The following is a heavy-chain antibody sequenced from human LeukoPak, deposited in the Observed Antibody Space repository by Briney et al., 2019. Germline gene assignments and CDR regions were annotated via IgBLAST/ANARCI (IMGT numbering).Heavy chain of an antibody. D-gene: IGHD2-2*01. Sequence: SETLSLTCTVSGVSITGDDQFWSWIRQPPGKGLEWLGYIDYSGTTYYNPSLKGRVNMSRDTCKNQFSLNLNSVTAADTGFYYCGGGLGYCSSTRCPPDSWGQGTLVTVSS. CDR2: IDYSGTT. J-gene: IGHJ5*01. CDR3: GGGLGYCSSTRCPPDS. V-gene: IGHV4-30-4*01. CDR1: GVSITGDDQF.